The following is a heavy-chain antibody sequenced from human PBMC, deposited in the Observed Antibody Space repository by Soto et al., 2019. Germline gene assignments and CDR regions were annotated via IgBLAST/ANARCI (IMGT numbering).Heavy chain of an antibody. J-gene: IGHJ4*02. Sequence: SETLSLTCAVSGGSISSSNWWCWVRQPPGKGLEWIGEIYHSGSTNYNPSLKSRVTISVDKSKNQFSLKLSSVTAADTAVYYCEYDSSGKGFDYWGQGNLVTVSS. CDR1: GGSISSSNW. V-gene: IGHV4-4*02. D-gene: IGHD3-22*01. CDR3: EYDSSGKGFDY. CDR2: IYHSGST.